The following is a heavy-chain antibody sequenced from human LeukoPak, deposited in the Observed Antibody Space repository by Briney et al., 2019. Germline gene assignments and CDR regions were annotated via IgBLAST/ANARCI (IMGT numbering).Heavy chain of an antibody. CDR2: ISWDGGST. D-gene: IGHD5-18*01. J-gene: IGHJ4*02. V-gene: IGHV3-43D*03. CDR3: AKDRGGYKYSSYYFDY. CDR1: GFTFDDYA. Sequence: GGSLRLSCAASGFTFDDYAMHWVRQAPGKGLEWVSLISWDGGSTFHADSVKGRFTISRDNSKNSLYLQMNSLRSEDTALYYCAKDRGGYKYSSYYFDYWGQGTLVTVSS.